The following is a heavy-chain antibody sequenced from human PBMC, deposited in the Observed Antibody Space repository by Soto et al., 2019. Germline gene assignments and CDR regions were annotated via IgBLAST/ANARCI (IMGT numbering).Heavy chain of an antibody. CDR2: IYYSGST. V-gene: IGHV4-59*08. CDR1: GGSISSYY. J-gene: IGHJ4*02. Sequence: GSLRLSCTVSGGSISSYYWSWIRQPPGKGLEWIGYIYYSGSTNYNPSLKSRVTISVDTSKNQFSLKLSSVTAADTAVYYCARQRLGYDFWSGPVGPIFDYWGQGTLVTVSS. D-gene: IGHD3-3*01. CDR3: ARQRLGYDFWSGPVGPIFDY.